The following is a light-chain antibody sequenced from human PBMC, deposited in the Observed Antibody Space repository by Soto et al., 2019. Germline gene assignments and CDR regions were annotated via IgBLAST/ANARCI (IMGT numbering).Light chain of an antibody. V-gene: IGLV2-14*01. CDR3: RSYTSSDTLVV. CDR1: TGDVGGYNY. J-gene: IGLJ1*01. CDR2: EVT. Sequence: QSALTQPTSVSGSPGQSITVSCTGTTGDVGGYNYVSWYQQHPGKAPKLIIYEVTNRPSGVSNRFSASKSGNTASLTISGLQADDEADYYCRSYTSSDTLVVFGTGTKLTVL.